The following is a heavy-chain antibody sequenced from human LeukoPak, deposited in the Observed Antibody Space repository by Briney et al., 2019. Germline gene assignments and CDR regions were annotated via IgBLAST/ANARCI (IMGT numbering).Heavy chain of an antibody. CDR3: ARVGSLTAEYFQH. CDR1: GGTFSSYA. J-gene: IGHJ1*01. Sequence: SVKVSCKASGGTFSSYAISWVRQAPGQGLEWMGGIIPIFGTANYAQKFQGRVTITTDESTSTVYMELSSLRSEDTAVYYCARVGSLTAEYFQHWGQGTLVTVSS. CDR2: IIPIFGTA. D-gene: IGHD3-9*01. V-gene: IGHV1-69*05.